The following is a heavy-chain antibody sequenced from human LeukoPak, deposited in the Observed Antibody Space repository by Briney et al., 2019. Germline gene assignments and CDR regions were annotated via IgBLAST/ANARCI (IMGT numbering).Heavy chain of an antibody. CDR3: TTDEGVDDYFDY. V-gene: IGHV3-15*01. J-gene: IGHJ4*02. Sequence: PGGSLRLSCAASGFTFSNAWMSWVRQAPGRGLVWVGRILTQADGGTPDHAAPVKGRFTISRDDSRNTLYLKMNSLKTEDTAVYYCTTDEGVDDYFDYWGQGTLVTVSS. CDR2: ILTQADGGTP. CDR1: GFTFSNAW. D-gene: IGHD3-10*01.